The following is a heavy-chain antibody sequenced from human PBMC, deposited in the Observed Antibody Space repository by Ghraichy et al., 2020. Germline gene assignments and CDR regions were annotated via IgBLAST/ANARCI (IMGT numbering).Heavy chain of an antibody. Sequence: GGSLRLSCAASGFTFSSYAMSWVRQAPGKGLEWVSAISGSGGSTYYADSVKGRFTISRDNSKNTLYLQMNSLRAEDTAVYYCAKDADPNQWLVPVIYYYYGMDVWGQGTTVTVSS. V-gene: IGHV3-23*01. D-gene: IGHD6-19*01. CDR2: ISGSGGST. CDR1: GFTFSSYA. CDR3: AKDADPNQWLVPVIYYYYGMDV. J-gene: IGHJ6*02.